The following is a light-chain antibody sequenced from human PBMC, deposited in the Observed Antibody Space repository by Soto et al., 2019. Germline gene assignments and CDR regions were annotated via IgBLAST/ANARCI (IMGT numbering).Light chain of an antibody. V-gene: IGKV3-20*01. Sequence: EIFLTQSPATLSLSPGERATLSCRASPSVTNFLAWYQQKPGQAPRLLIYGAFNRATGIPARFSGSGSGTDFTLTISRLEPEDSAVYYCQQYGSSPTWPFGQGTKVDIK. J-gene: IGKJ1*01. CDR2: GAF. CDR1: PSVTNF. CDR3: QQYGSSPTWP.